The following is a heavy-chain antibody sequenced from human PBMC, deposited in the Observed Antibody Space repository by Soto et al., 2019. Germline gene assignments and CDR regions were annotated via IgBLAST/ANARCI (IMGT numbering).Heavy chain of an antibody. Sequence: EVQLVESGGGVVQPGGSLRLSCAASGFTFSSYWMSWVRQAPGKGLEWVANIKQDGSEKYYVDSVQGRFTISRDNAKNSLYLQMNSLRAEDTAVYYCARDYWDYDILTGYYSDYWGQGTLVTVSS. D-gene: IGHD3-9*01. CDR2: IKQDGSEK. CDR1: GFTFSSYW. CDR3: ARDYWDYDILTGYYSDY. V-gene: IGHV3-7*01. J-gene: IGHJ4*02.